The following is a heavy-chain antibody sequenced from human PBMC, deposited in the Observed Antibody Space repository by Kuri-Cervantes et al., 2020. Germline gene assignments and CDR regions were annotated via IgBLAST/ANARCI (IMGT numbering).Heavy chain of an antibody. J-gene: IGHJ4*02. CDR2: IGSSSNAV. CDR3: ARGLGDTCGFGAY. D-gene: IGHD2-21*01. V-gene: IGHV3-11*04. CDR1: GFTLSDYY. Sequence: GGSLKISCAASGFTLSDYYMSLIRPAPGKGLELVSYIGSSSNAVYYADSVKGRFTISRDPATNSLYLQMNSLRAADTDWYYCARGLGDTCGFGAYWGQGILVTVSS.